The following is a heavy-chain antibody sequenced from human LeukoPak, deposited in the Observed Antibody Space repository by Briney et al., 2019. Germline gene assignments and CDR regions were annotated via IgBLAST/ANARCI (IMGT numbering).Heavy chain of an antibody. CDR1: GGSISSSSYY. Sequence: SETLSLTCTVSGGSISSSSYYWGWIRQPPGKGLEWIGGIYYSGSTYYNPSLKSRVTISVDTSKNQFSLKLSSVTAADTAVYYCARHTIRRGNNWNYLDYWGQGTLVTVSS. J-gene: IGHJ4*02. V-gene: IGHV4-39*01. D-gene: IGHD1-20*01. CDR3: ARHTIRRGNNWNYLDY. CDR2: IYYSGST.